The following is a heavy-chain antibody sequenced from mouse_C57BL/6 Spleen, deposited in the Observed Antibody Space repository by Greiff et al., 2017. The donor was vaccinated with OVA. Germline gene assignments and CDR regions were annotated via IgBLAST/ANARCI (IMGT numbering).Heavy chain of an antibody. CDR1: GYTFTDYY. CDR3: ARDYSNYYAMDY. D-gene: IGHD2-5*01. CDR2: INPYNGGT. Sequence: EVKLMESGPVLVKPGASVKMSCKASGYTFTDYYMNWVKQSHGKSLEWIGVINPYNGGTSYNQKFKGKATLTVDKSSSTAYMELNSLTSEDSAVYYCARDYSNYYAMDYWGQGTSVTVSS. J-gene: IGHJ4*01. V-gene: IGHV1-19*01.